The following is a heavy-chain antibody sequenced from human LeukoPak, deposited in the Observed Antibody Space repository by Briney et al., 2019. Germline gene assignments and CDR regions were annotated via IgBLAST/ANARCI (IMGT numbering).Heavy chain of an antibody. CDR2: FDPEDGET. CDR1: GYTLTELS. D-gene: IGHD6-19*01. Sequence: ASVTVSCMVSGYTLTELSMHWVRQAPGKGLEWMGRFDPEDGETIYAQKFQGRVTMTEDTSTDTAYMELSSLRSEDTAVYYCATRRTITVANDNDAFDIWGQGTMVTVSS. CDR3: ATRRTITVANDNDAFDI. V-gene: IGHV1-24*01. J-gene: IGHJ3*02.